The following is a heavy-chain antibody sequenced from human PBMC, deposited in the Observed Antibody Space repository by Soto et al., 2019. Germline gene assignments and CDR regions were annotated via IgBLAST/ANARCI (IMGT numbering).Heavy chain of an antibody. Sequence: GGSLRLSCAASGFTFSSYAMHWVRQAPGKGLEWVAVISYDGSNKYYADSVKGRFTISRDNSKNTLYLQMNSLRAEDTAVYYCARDWWELPELYDYWGQGTLVTVSS. D-gene: IGHD1-26*01. V-gene: IGHV3-30-3*01. J-gene: IGHJ4*02. CDR1: GFTFSSYA. CDR3: ARDWWELPELYDY. CDR2: ISYDGSNK.